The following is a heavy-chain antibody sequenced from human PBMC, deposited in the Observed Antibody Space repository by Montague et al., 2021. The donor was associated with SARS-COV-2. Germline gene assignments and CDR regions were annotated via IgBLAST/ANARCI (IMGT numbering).Heavy chain of an antibody. D-gene: IGHD6-13*01. J-gene: IGHJ6*02. CDR3: AREVGSSSWYYYYGMDV. Sequence: SLRLSCAASGFTFSSYSMNWVRQAPGKGLEWVSSISSSSSYIYXXXSXXXRFXISRDNAKNSLYLQMNSLRAEATAVYYCAREVGSSSWYYYYGMDVWGQGTTVTVSS. CDR1: GFTFSSYS. V-gene: IGHV3-21*01. CDR2: ISSSSSYI.